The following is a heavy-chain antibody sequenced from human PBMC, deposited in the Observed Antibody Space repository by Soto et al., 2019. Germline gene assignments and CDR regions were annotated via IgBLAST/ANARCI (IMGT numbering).Heavy chain of an antibody. CDR3: ARVSLRVGATTL. CDR1: GYTFTSYA. V-gene: IGHV1-3*01. J-gene: IGHJ4*02. Sequence: QIQLVQSGAGVKKPGASVKVSCKASGYTFTSYAMHWVRQAPGQRLEWMGWINAGNGNTKYSQKFQGRVTITRDTSASTAYMELSSLRSEDTAVYYCARVSLRVGATTLWGQGTLVTVSS. CDR2: INAGNGNT. D-gene: IGHD1-26*01.